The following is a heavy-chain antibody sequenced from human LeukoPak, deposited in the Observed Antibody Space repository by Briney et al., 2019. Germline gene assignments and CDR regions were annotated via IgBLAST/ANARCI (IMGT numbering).Heavy chain of an antibody. CDR3: ARDPEYCSSTSCYPYYYYYGMDV. CDR2: VNAGNGNT. V-gene: IGHV1-3*01. J-gene: IGHJ6*02. D-gene: IGHD2-2*01. Sequence: GASVKVSCKASGYTFTSYAMHWVRQAPGQRLEWMGWVNAGNGNTKYSQKFQGRVTITRDTSASTAYMELSSLRSEDTAVYYCARDPEYCSSTSCYPYYYYYGMDVWGQGTTVTVSS. CDR1: GYTFTSYA.